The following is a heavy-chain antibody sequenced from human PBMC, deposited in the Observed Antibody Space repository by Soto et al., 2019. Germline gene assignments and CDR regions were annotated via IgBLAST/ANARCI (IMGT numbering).Heavy chain of an antibody. J-gene: IGHJ3*01. D-gene: IGHD1-26*01. Sequence: ASVKVSCTASGCTYSTYAISWVRQAPGQGLEWMGGIIPIFGTANYAQKFQGRVTITADESTSTAYMELSSLRSEDTAVYYCARMGATAPANVVLWGQGTMVTVSS. CDR1: GCTYSTYA. CDR3: ARMGATAPANVVL. CDR2: IIPIFGTA. V-gene: IGHV1-69*13.